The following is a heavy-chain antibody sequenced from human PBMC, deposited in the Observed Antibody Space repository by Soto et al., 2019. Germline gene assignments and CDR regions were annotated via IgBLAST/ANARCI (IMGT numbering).Heavy chain of an antibody. Sequence: SETLSLTCTVSGDSITNDNYYWSWIRQSSGKGLEWIGYIYYSGTTHYNPSLKSRLIISMDTSKNQFSLQLGSVTAADTAVYYCATTSWFDNSGSHYWGQGALVTVSS. CDR1: GDSITNDNYY. CDR3: ATTSWFDNSGSHY. V-gene: IGHV4-30-4*01. D-gene: IGHD3-22*01. CDR2: IYYSGTT. J-gene: IGHJ4*02.